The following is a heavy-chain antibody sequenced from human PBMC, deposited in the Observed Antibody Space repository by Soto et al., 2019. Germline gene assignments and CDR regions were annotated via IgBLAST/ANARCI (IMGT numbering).Heavy chain of an antibody. Sequence: SSETLSLTCTVSGGSISSSSYYWGWIRQPPGKGLEWIGSIYYSGSTYYNPSLKSRVTISVDTSKNQFSLKLSSVTAADTAVYYCASEISSGYSYHQGFVWGQGTTVTVSS. CDR2: IYYSGST. V-gene: IGHV4-39*01. J-gene: IGHJ6*02. CDR1: GGSISSSSYY. CDR3: ASEISSGYSYHQGFV. D-gene: IGHD5-18*01.